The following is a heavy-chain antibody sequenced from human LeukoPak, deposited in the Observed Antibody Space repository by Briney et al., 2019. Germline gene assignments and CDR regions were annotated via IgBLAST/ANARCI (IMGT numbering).Heavy chain of an antibody. CDR3: ARDPIWDCSSTSCSLGGGDYYYYMDV. CDR1: GGTFSGYT. Sequence: SVKVSCKASGGTFSGYTISWVRQAPGQGLEWMGGIIPIFGTANYAQKFQGRVTITTDESTSTAYMELSSLRSEDTAVYYCARDPIWDCSSTSCSLGGGDYYYYMDVWGKGTTVTVFS. D-gene: IGHD2-2*01. J-gene: IGHJ6*03. V-gene: IGHV1-69*05. CDR2: IIPIFGTA.